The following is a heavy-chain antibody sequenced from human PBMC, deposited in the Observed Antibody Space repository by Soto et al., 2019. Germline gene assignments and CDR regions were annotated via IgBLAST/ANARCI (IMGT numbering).Heavy chain of an antibody. D-gene: IGHD1-26*01. Sequence: GASVKVSCKASGYTFTSYAMNWVRQAPGQGLEWMGWINTNTGNPTYAQGSTGRFVFSLDTSVSTAYLQICSLKAEDTAVYYCARLLRAGNLDYSGQGTLVTVSS. CDR3: ARLLRAGNLDY. J-gene: IGHJ4*02. V-gene: IGHV7-4-1*01. CDR1: GYTFTSYA. CDR2: INTNTGNP.